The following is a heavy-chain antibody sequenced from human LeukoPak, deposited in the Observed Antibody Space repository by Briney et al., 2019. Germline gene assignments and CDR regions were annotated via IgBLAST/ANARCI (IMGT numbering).Heavy chain of an antibody. Sequence: ASVKVSCKASGYTFTGYYMHWVRQAPGQGLEWMGWINPNSGGTNYAQKFQGRVTMTRDTSISTAYMELSRLRSDDTAVYYCARRSKYSSGWYLHWGQGTLVTVSS. V-gene: IGHV1-2*02. J-gene: IGHJ4*02. D-gene: IGHD6-19*01. CDR3: ARRSKYSSGWYLH. CDR1: GYTFTGYY. CDR2: INPNSGGT.